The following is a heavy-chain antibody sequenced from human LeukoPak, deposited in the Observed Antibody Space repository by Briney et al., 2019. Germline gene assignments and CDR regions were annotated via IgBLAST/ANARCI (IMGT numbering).Heavy chain of an antibody. CDR1: GITLSRYS. Sequence: GGSLRLSCAASGITLSRYSMHWVRQAPGKGLEWVSFIRFDGKNQYYGDFVKGRFTISRDNAKNTLYLQMNSLRADDTAVYYCARAVYRSGGYYFDYWGQGTLVIVSS. CDR3: ARAVYRSGGYYFDY. V-gene: IGHV3-30*02. D-gene: IGHD6-19*01. CDR2: IRFDGKNQ. J-gene: IGHJ4*02.